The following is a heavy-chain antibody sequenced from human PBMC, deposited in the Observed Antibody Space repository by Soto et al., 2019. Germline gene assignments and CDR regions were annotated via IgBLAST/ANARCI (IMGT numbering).Heavy chain of an antibody. CDR2: IFFSGAT. Sequence: SETLSLTCTVSGGSISGYYCSWIRQPPGKGLEWIGYIFFSGATNYSPSLKSRVTISVDTSKNQLSLKLSSVTTADTAVYYCARGSVAAPGDSWGQGTLVTVYS. CDR3: ARGSVAAPGDS. V-gene: IGHV4-59*01. J-gene: IGHJ5*01. D-gene: IGHD6-13*01. CDR1: GGSISGYY.